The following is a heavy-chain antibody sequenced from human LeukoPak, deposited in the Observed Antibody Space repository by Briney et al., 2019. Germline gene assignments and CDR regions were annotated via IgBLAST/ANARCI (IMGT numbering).Heavy chain of an antibody. D-gene: IGHD3-22*01. CDR1: GYTFTGHY. J-gene: IGHJ1*01. Sequence: ASVKVSCKASGYTFTGHYMHWVRQAPGQGLEWMGWINPNSGGTNYAQKFQGRVTMTRDTSISTAYMELSRLRSDDTAVYYCARDRAYYYDSSGYYYYFQHWGQGTLVTVSS. V-gene: IGHV1-2*02. CDR2: INPNSGGT. CDR3: ARDRAYYYDSSGYYYYFQH.